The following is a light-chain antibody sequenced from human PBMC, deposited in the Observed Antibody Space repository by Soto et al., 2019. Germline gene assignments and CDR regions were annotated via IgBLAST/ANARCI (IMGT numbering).Light chain of an antibody. Sequence: DIQMTQSPSTLSASVGDRVTLTCRASQSISNSLAWYQQKPGKAPKLLIYGASTWESGVPARFSGSGSGTEFTLTISSLQPDDFAAYYCQQYNSCPLFFGQGTKLEIK. CDR1: QSISNS. CDR3: QQYNSCPLF. V-gene: IGKV1-5*01. CDR2: GAS. J-gene: IGKJ2*01.